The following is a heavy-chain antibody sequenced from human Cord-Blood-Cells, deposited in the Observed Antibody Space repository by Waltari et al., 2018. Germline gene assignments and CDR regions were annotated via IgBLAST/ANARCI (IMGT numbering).Heavy chain of an antibody. Sequence: EVQLVESGGDLVQPGGSLRLSCAASGFPFSSYWMSWVRQAPGKGLEWVANIKQDGSEKYYVDSVKGRFTISRDNAKNSLYLQMNSLRAEDTAVYYCARYSSYDPFDYWGQGTLVTASS. D-gene: IGHD6-6*01. CDR2: IKQDGSEK. J-gene: IGHJ4*02. CDR1: GFPFSSYW. V-gene: IGHV3-7*01. CDR3: ARYSSYDPFDY.